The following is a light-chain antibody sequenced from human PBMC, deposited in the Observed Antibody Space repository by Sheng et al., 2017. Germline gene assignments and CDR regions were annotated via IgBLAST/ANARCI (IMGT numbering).Light chain of an antibody. CDR3: QQYNSYSLT. CDR1: QSISNW. J-gene: IGKJ4*01. CDR2: KTS. V-gene: IGKV1-5*03. Sequence: DIQMTQSPSTLSAYVGDRVSITCRASQSISNWLAWYQQKPGKAPKLLIYKTSTLQSGVPSRFSGSGSGTEFTLTISSLQPDDFATYYCQQYNSYSLTFGGGTEGGD.